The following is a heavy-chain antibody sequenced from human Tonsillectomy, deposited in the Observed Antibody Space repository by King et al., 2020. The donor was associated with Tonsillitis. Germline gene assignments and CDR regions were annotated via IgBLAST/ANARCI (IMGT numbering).Heavy chain of an antibody. V-gene: IGHV1-2*02. J-gene: IGHJ6*02. CDR1: GYTFTGYY. D-gene: IGHD3-22*01. Sequence: VQLVESGAEVKKPGASVKVSCKASGYTFTGYYMHWVRQAPGQGLEWMGWINPNSGGTNYAQKFQGRVTMTRDTSNSTAYMELSRLRSDDTAVYYCAGQSSNYYDSTYYGLDVWGQGTTVTVSS. CDR2: INPNSGGT. CDR3: AGQSSNYYDSTYYGLDV.